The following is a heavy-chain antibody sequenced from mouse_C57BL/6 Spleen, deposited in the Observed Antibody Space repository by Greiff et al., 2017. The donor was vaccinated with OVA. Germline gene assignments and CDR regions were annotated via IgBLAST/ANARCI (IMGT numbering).Heavy chain of an antibody. V-gene: IGHV2-2*01. CDR3: ARNNDGYSHYFDY. J-gene: IGHJ2*01. Sequence: VKVVESGPGLVQPSQSLSITCTVSGFSFTSYGVHWVRQSPGKGLEWLGVIWSGGSTDYNAACISRLSISKDNSTSQVFFKMNRLQADDTAIYYCARNNDGYSHYFDYWGQGTTLTVSS. CDR2: IWSGGST. D-gene: IGHD2-3*01. CDR1: GFSFTSYG.